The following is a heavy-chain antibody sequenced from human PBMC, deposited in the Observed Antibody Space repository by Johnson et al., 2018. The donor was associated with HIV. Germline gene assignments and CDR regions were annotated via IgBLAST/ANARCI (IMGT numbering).Heavy chain of an antibody. D-gene: IGHD3-22*01. V-gene: IGHV3-30*02. J-gene: IGHJ3*02. CDR2: IRFDGSNK. Sequence: QMLLVESGGGVVRPGESLRLSCAASGFTFSTYAMHWVRQAPGKGLEWVSFIRFDGSNKYYADSVKGRFSISRDNAKNSLYLQMNSLRAEDTAVYYCARDRGYWDAFDIWGQGTMVIVSS. CDR3: ARDRGYWDAFDI. CDR1: GFTFSTYA.